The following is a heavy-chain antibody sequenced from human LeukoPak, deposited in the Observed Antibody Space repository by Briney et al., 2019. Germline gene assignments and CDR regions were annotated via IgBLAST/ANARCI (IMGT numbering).Heavy chain of an antibody. Sequence: SETLSLTCTVSGDSLTSGSRYWSWIRQPAGKGLEWIGHFYSSTRTTYNPSLESRVTISGDTAKNQFSLKLSSVTAADTAVYYCARWSGYYTWYFDYWGQGTLVTVSS. D-gene: IGHD3-3*01. CDR2: FYSSTRT. CDR1: GDSLTSGSRY. V-gene: IGHV4-61*10. J-gene: IGHJ4*02. CDR3: ARWSGYYTWYFDY.